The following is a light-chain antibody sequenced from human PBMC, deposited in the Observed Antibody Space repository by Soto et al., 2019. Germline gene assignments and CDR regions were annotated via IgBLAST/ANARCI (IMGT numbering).Light chain of an antibody. CDR3: QQYGSSPWT. CDR1: QTIRSNY. J-gene: IGKJ1*01. CDR2: GAS. V-gene: IGKV3-20*01. Sequence: ETVLTQSPGTLSLSPGERATLSCRASQTIRSNYLAWYRQTPGQAPRLLIYGASNRATGIAERFSGSGSGTDFTLILSRLEPEYFALYYCQQYGSSPWTFGQGTKVEIK.